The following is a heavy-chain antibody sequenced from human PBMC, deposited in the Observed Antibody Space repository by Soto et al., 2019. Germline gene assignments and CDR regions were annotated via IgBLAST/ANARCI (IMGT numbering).Heavy chain of an antibody. V-gene: IGHV3-33*01. J-gene: IGHJ4*02. D-gene: IGHD2-15*01. Sequence: QVQLVESGGGVVQPGRSLRLSCAASGFTFSSYGMHWVRQAPGKGLEWVAVIWYDGSNKYYVDSVKGRFTISRDNSKNTLYLQMNSLRAGDTAVYYCARDQGGYFDYWGQGTLVTVSS. CDR2: IWYDGSNK. CDR1: GFTFSSYG. CDR3: ARDQGGYFDY.